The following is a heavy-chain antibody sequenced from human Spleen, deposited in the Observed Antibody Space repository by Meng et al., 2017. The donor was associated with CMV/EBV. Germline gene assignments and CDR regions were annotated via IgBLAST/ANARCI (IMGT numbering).Heavy chain of an antibody. J-gene: IGHJ3*01. Sequence: ASVKVSCKASGYTFTTYGISWVRQAPGQGLEWMGWISAHNGNTNYAQKLQGRVTMTTVTSTSTAYMDLRSLRFDDTAVYYCARDNPVQQVVDAFDVWGQGTMVTVSS. CDR2: ISAHNGNT. D-gene: IGHD6-13*01. V-gene: IGHV1-18*01. CDR1: GYTFTTYG. CDR3: ARDNPVQQVVDAFDV.